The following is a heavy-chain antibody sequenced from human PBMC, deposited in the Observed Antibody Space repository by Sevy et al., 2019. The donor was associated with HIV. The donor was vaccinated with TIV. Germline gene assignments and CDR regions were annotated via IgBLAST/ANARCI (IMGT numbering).Heavy chain of an antibody. Sequence: ASVKVSCKASGGTLKNFAVNWVRLAPGQGLEWMGRVIPVSGASNYIPKYRGRIPLTADESTGTAYMELGRLRSDDTAVYYCAAKFDTTGYYRGFDIWGQGTRVTVSS. D-gene: IGHD3-22*01. CDR2: VIPVSGAS. V-gene: IGHV1-69*13. CDR3: AAKFDTTGYYRGFDI. CDR1: GGTLKNFA. J-gene: IGHJ3*02.